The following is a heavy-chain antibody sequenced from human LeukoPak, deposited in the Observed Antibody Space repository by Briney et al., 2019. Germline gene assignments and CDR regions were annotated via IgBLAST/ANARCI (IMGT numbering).Heavy chain of an antibody. Sequence: ASVKVSCKASGYTFTGYYMHWVRQAPGQGLEWMGWINPNSGGTNYAQKFQGRVTMTRDTSISTAYMELSRLRSDDTAVYYCARGPVYDFWSGYYKEPNWFDPWGQGTLVTVSS. D-gene: IGHD3-3*01. CDR2: INPNSGGT. CDR1: GYTFTGYY. CDR3: ARGPVYDFWSGYYKEPNWFDP. V-gene: IGHV1-2*02. J-gene: IGHJ5*02.